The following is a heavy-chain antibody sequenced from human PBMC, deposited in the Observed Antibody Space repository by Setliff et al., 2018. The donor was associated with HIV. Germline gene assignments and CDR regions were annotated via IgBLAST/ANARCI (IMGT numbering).Heavy chain of an antibody. J-gene: IGHJ4*02. D-gene: IGHD6-19*01. CDR1: GYTFTNYA. Sequence: WASVKVSCKASGYTFTNYALYWVRQAPGQRPEYMGYIHTDSGKTYFSQKFQGRVTLTRDTSASTAYMELGSLRSEDTAIYYCARQSVSATFDSWGQGTLVTVSS. V-gene: IGHV1-3*04. CDR2: IHTDSGKT. CDR3: ARQSVSATFDS.